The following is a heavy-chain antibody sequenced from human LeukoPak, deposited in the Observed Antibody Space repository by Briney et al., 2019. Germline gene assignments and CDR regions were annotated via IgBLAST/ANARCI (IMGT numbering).Heavy chain of an antibody. CDR3: ARALPFQLVH. CDR2: IYYSGST. Sequence: SETLSLTCTVSGGSISSYYWSWIRQPPGKGLEWIGYIYYSGSTNYNPSLKSRVTISVDTSKNQFSLKLSSVTAADTAVYYCARALPFQLVHWGQGTLVTVSS. D-gene: IGHD6-13*01. CDR1: GGSISSYY. V-gene: IGHV4-59*12. J-gene: IGHJ4*02.